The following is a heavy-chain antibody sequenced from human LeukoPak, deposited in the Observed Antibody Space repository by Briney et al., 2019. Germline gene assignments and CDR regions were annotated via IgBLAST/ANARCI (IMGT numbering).Heavy chain of an antibody. Sequence: PGGSLRLSCAASEFTFSNYSMHWVRQAPGKGLEWAAFIRSDGSNKYYADSVKGRFTISRDNSKNTLYLQMNSLRAEDTAVYYCARILDSAWGELGYWGQGTLVTVSS. V-gene: IGHV3-30*02. J-gene: IGHJ4*02. CDR3: ARILDSAWGELGY. CDR2: IRSDGSNK. CDR1: EFTFSNYS. D-gene: IGHD6-19*01.